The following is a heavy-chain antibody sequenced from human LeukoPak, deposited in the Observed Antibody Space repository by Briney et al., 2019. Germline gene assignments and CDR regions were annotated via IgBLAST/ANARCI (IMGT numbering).Heavy chain of an antibody. CDR1: GFTFSNYW. CDR2: IKQDGSDK. V-gene: IGHV3-7*01. Sequence: GGSLRLSRAASGFTFSNYWMSWVRQAPGKGLEWVANIKQDGSDKYYVDSVKGRFTVSRDNAKNSLWLQMNNLRAEDTAMYYCATNRYFDNWGQGTLVTVSS. J-gene: IGHJ4*02. CDR3: ATNRYFDN. D-gene: IGHD2-8*01.